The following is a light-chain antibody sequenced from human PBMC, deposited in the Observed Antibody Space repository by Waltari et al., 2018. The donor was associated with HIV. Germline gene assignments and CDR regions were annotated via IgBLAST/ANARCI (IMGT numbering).Light chain of an antibody. V-gene: IGLV2-14*01. Sequence: QSALTQPASLSGSPGQSITITCSGSGSDIGLYDLVSWYRQEPGKAPRLLIYGVSNRPLAISRRFSGSKARTTASLTISALQAEDEGDYYCSAYTMSGSLVFGGGTKLTVL. CDR2: GVS. J-gene: IGLJ2*01. CDR1: GSDIGLYDL. CDR3: SAYTMSGSLV.